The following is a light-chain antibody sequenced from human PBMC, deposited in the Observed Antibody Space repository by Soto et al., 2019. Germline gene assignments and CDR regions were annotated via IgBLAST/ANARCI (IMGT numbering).Light chain of an antibody. CDR2: KAS. Sequence: DIQMTQSPSTLSGSVGDRVTMTCRASQTISSWLAWYQQKPGKAPKLLIYKASTLKSGVPSRFSGSGSGTEFTLTIRSLQPDDFGDYYCQQYKSWPTFGQGTKVDIK. CDR3: QQYKSWPT. J-gene: IGKJ1*01. CDR1: QTISSW. V-gene: IGKV1-5*03.